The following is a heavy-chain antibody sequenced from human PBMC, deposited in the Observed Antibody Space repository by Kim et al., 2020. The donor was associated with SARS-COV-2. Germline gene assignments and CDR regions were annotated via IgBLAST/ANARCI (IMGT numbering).Heavy chain of an antibody. CDR3: ARDLTYYDILTGYAYYYGMDV. J-gene: IGHJ6*02. V-gene: IGHV1-3*01. D-gene: IGHD3-9*01. CDR2: INAGNGNT. CDR1: GYTFTSYA. Sequence: ASVKVSCKASGYTFTSYAMHWVRQAPGQRLEWMGWINAGNGNTKYSQKFQGRVTITRDTSASTAYMELSSLRSEDTAVYYCARDLTYYDILTGYAYYYGMDVWGQGTTVTVSS.